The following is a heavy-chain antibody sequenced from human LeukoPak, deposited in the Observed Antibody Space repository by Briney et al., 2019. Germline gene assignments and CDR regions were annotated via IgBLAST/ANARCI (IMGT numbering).Heavy chain of an antibody. J-gene: IGHJ4*02. Sequence: ASVKVSCKASGCTFSSYAISWVRQAPGQGLEWMWRILPIIHIPDYAQNFQDRVTITADTSTNTAYMELDSLSSEDTAVYYCARETEDDSNFGVVFGPLDYWGQGTLVTVSS. CDR3: ARETEDDSNFGVVFGPLDY. CDR2: ILPIIHIP. CDR1: GCTFSSYA. V-gene: IGHV1-69*04. D-gene: IGHD3-3*01.